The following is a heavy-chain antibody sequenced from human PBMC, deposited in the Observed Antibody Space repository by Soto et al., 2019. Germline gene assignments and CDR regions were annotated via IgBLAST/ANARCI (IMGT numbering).Heavy chain of an antibody. CDR3: ARGRGDSSSSRWFNP. Sequence: SETLSLTCTVSGVSISSGDCYWSWIRQPPGKGLEWIGYIYYSGSTYYNPSLKSRVTISVDTSKNQFSLKLSSVTAADTAVYYCARGRGDSSSSRWFNPWGQGTLVTV. CDR2: IYYSGST. D-gene: IGHD6-6*01. J-gene: IGHJ5*02. V-gene: IGHV4-30-4*01. CDR1: GVSISSGDCY.